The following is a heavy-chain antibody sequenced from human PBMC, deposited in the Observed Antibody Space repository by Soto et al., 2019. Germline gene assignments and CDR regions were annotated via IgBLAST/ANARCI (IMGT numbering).Heavy chain of an antibody. CDR1: GGTFTSYA. V-gene: IGHV1-69*12. J-gene: IGHJ6*02. D-gene: IGHD2-2*01. Sequence: QVQLVQSGAEGKNPGSSVKVSCKAAGGTFTSYAISWVRQAPGQGLEWMGGIIPIFGTADYAQKFQGRVTITADESTSTAYMELSSLRSEDTAVYYCATQALPNYYYSGMDVWGQGTTVTVSS. CDR3: ATQALPNYYYSGMDV. CDR2: IIPIFGTA.